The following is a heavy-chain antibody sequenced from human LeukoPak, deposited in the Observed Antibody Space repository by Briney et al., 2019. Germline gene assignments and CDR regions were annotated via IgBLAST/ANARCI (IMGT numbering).Heavy chain of an antibody. J-gene: IGHJ6*02. CDR3: AKVGMRLRFLGARDGMDV. V-gene: IGHV3-23*01. D-gene: IGHD4-17*01. CDR2: ISGSGGST. CDR1: GFTFSSYW. Sequence: SGGSLRLSCAASGFTFSSYWMSWVRQAPGKGLEQVSAISGSGGSTYYADSVKGRFTISRDNSKNTLYLQMNSLRAEDTAVYYCAKVGMRLRFLGARDGMDVWGQGTTVTVSS.